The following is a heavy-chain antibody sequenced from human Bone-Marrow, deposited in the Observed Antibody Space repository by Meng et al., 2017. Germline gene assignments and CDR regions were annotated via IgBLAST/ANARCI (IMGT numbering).Heavy chain of an antibody. CDR1: GGSISSYY. V-gene: IGHV4-59*01. CDR3: ARVWVVGATPYGVDY. Sequence: SETLSLTCTVSGGSISSYYWSWIRQPPGKGLEWIGYIYYSGSTNYNPSLKSRVTISVDTSKNQFSLKLSSVTAADTAVYYCARVWVVGATPYGVDYWGQGTLVTVSS. D-gene: IGHD1-26*01. CDR2: IYYSGST. J-gene: IGHJ4*02.